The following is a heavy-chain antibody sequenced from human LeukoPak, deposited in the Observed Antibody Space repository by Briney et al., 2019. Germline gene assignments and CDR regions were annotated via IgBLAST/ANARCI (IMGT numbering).Heavy chain of an antibody. Sequence: SETLSLTCTVSGGSISSYYWSWIRQPPGKGLEWIGYIYYSGSTNYNPSLKSRVTISVDTSKNQFSLKLSSVTAADTAVYYCARARDSTSGYQFKEFDYWGQGILVTVSS. V-gene: IGHV4-59*08. CDR1: GGSISSYY. J-gene: IGHJ4*02. CDR3: ARARDSTSGYQFKEFDY. D-gene: IGHD2/OR15-2a*01. CDR2: IYYSGST.